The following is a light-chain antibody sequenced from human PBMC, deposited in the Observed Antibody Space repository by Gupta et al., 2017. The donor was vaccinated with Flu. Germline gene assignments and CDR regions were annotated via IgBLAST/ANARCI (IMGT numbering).Light chain of an antibody. CDR2: DAS. CDR3: QHYDNLPSVT. J-gene: IGKJ5*01. CDR1: RDITNH. Sequence: DIQMTQSPSSLSASVGDRVTITCQASRDITNHLNWYQQRPGKAPKLLIYDASNLETGVPSRFGGSGSGTDFTFAISTLQPEDIATYYCQHYDNLPSVTFGQGTRLEIK. V-gene: IGKV1-33*01.